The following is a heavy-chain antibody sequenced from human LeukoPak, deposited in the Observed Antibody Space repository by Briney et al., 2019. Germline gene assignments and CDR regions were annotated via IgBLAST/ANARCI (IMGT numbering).Heavy chain of an antibody. CDR3: ARAGFSSGWYVGH. CDR1: EFTFSSYA. J-gene: IGHJ4*02. V-gene: IGHV3-23*01. Sequence: GGSLRLSCAASEFTFSSYAMAWVRQPPGKGLEWVSAISGSGATTYDADSVKGRFTISRDNSKNTLFLQLNTLRAEDTGVYYCARAGFSSGWYVGHWGQGTLVTVSS. D-gene: IGHD6-19*01. CDR2: ISGSGATT.